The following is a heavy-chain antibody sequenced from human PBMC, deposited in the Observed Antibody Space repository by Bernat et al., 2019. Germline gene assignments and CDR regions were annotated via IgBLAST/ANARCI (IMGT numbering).Heavy chain of an antibody. J-gene: IGHJ5*02. V-gene: IGHV3-74*01. CDR2: INSDGSST. Sequence: EVQLVESGGGLVQPGGSLRLSCAASGFTFSSYWMHWVRQAPGKGLVWVSRINSDGSSTSYADSVKGRFTISRDNAKNTVYLQMNSLRAEDTAVYYRARDGGNYWGWFDPWGQGTLVTVSS. CDR1: GFTFSSYW. D-gene: IGHD1-26*01. CDR3: ARDGGNYWGWFDP.